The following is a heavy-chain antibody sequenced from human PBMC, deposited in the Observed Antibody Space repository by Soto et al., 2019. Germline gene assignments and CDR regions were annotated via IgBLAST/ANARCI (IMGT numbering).Heavy chain of an antibody. CDR3: GRDGLAVGYGMDV. CDR2: TYFRAKWFN. J-gene: IGHJ6*02. Sequence: PSQTLSLTCVISGDSVSGNSAAWNWIRQSPSRGLEWLGRTYFRAKWFNDYAVSVKSRISINPDTSKNQISLQLKSVTPDDTAVYYCGRDGLAVGYGMDVCGQGTTVTVSS. CDR1: GDSVSGNSAA. D-gene: IGHD1-26*01. V-gene: IGHV6-1*01.